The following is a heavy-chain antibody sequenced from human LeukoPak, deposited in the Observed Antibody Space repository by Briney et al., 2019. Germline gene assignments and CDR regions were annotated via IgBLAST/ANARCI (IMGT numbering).Heavy chain of an antibody. Sequence: ASVKVSCKASGGTFSSYAISWVRQAPGQGLEWMGGIIPIFGTANYAQKFQGRVTITTDESTSTAYMELSSLRSEDTAVYYCAAPRMWELWGAFDYWGQGTLVTVSS. CDR2: IIPIFGTA. J-gene: IGHJ4*02. CDR3: AAPRMWELWGAFDY. CDR1: GGTFSSYA. V-gene: IGHV1-69*05. D-gene: IGHD1-26*01.